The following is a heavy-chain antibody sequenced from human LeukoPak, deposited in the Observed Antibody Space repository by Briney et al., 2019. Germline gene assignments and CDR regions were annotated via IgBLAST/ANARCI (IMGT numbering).Heavy chain of an antibody. CDR3: ANDYYDSSGYSE. J-gene: IGHJ4*02. D-gene: IGHD3-22*01. Sequence: GGSLRLSCAAAGFTFSSYGMHWVRQAPDKGLEWVAFIRYDGSNKYYADSVKGRFTISRDNSKNTLYLQMNSLRAEDTAVYYCANDYYDSSGYSEWGQGTLVTASS. CDR2: IRYDGSNK. CDR1: GFTFSSYG. V-gene: IGHV3-30*02.